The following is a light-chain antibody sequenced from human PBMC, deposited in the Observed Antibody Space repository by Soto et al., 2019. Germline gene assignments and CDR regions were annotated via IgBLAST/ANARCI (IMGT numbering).Light chain of an antibody. J-gene: IGLJ2*01. CDR3: AAWDDSLKVVV. CDR1: RPNIGSNT. CDR2: SND. Sequence: QSVLTQPPSASGTPGQRVTMSCYGSRPNIGSNTVNWYQQLPGTAPKVLIYSNDQRPSGVPDRFSGSKSGTSASLAISGLQSEDEADYYCAAWDDSLKVVVFGGGTKLTVL. V-gene: IGLV1-44*01.